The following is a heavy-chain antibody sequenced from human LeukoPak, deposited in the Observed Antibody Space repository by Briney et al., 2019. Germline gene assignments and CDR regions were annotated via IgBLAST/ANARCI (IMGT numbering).Heavy chain of an antibody. CDR2: IDVCGGNT. CDR1: GVTFSSEA. J-gene: IGHJ4*02. Sequence: PGESLTLSCAASGVTFSSEAMSWVRQAPGKRLEWVSTIDVCGGNTHYSHPVKGHFTISRDNSKSTLYLHMNSLRAEDTAVYYCAKDVQNLVGGMSYWGQGALVTVSP. D-gene: IGHD3-16*01. CDR3: AKDVQNLVGGMSY. V-gene: IGHV3-23*01.